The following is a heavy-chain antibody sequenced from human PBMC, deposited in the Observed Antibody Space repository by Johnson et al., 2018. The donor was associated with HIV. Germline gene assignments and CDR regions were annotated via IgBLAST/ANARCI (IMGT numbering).Heavy chain of an antibody. J-gene: IGHJ3*02. Sequence: QVQLVESGGGLVKPGGSLRLSCAASGFTFSDYYMSWIRQAPGKGLEWVSYISSSGSTIYYADSVKGRFTISRDNAKNSLYLQMNSLRAEDTAGYYWSSWNYFDAFDIWGQGTMVTVSS. V-gene: IGHV3-11*04. CDR3: SSWNYFDAFDI. CDR2: ISSSGSTI. CDR1: GFTFSDYY. D-gene: IGHD1-7*01.